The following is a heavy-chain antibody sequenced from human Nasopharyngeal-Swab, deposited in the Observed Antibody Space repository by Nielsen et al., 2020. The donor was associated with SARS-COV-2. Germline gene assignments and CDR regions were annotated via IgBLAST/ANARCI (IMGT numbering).Heavy chain of an antibody. CDR3: ARDYYDNYDSDF. D-gene: IGHD3-22*01. V-gene: IGHV1-2*02. CDR1: GYTSTDYY. J-gene: IGHJ4*02. CDR2: INPYNGDT. Sequence: ASVKVSCKTSGYTSTDYYIHWVRQVPGQGLEWVGCINPYNGDTFYAQNFQGRVTVTRDTSRSTAYIDLSRLRSDDTAVYYCARDYYDNYDSDFWGQGTLVTVSS.